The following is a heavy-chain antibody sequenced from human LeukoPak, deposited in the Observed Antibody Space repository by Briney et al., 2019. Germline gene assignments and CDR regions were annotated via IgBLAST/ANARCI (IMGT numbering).Heavy chain of an antibody. Sequence: PRRTLRLSCAASGFTFSIYGMHWVRQAPGKGLEWVAVIWYDGSNKYYADSAKGRFTISRANSKNTLYLQMNSLRAEETAVYYCVRDGVAYCGGDCYPNEYWGQGDLVTVSS. D-gene: IGHD2-21*02. J-gene: IGHJ4*02. CDR3: VRDGVAYCGGDCYPNEY. V-gene: IGHV3-33*01. CDR2: IWYDGSNK. CDR1: GFTFSIYG.